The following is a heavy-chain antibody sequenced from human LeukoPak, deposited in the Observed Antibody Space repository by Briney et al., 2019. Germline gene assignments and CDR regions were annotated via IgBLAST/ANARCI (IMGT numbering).Heavy chain of an antibody. D-gene: IGHD3-22*01. Sequence: ASVKVSCKASGYTFTSYYMHWVRQAPGQGLEWMGIINPSGGSTSYAQKFQGRVTVTRDTSVSTAYMDLRRLRSNDTAVYYCARAGVWDYSDSSGYHNAAFDIWGQGTMVTVSS. V-gene: IGHV1-46*01. J-gene: IGHJ3*02. CDR1: GYTFTSYY. CDR3: ARAGVWDYSDSSGYHNAAFDI. CDR2: INPSGGST.